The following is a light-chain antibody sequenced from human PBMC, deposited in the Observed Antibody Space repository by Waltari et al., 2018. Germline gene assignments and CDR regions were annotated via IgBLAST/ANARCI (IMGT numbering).Light chain of an antibody. J-gene: IGKJ1*01. Sequence: EVVLTQSPGTLSLSPGERATLPCRARQRVSKYLAWYQQRPGQAPRLLLYAASTRATGIPDRFSGSGSGTDFSLTISRLEPEDFAVYYCQNHERLPATFGQGTKVEIK. V-gene: IGKV3-20*01. CDR1: QRVSKY. CDR3: QNHERLPAT. CDR2: AAS.